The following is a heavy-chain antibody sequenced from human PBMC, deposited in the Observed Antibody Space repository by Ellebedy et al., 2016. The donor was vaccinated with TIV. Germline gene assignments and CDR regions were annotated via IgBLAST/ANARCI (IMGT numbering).Heavy chain of an antibody. Sequence: PGGSLRLSCAASGFTFSSYGMHWVRQAPGKGLEWVAVISYDGSDKDSADPVKGRFTISSDTSKNTLYLQMNSLGAEDTAVYYCAKVLSSIAARRPSSGMNVWGQGTTVTVSS. J-gene: IGHJ6*02. CDR2: ISYDGSDK. CDR3: AKVLSSIAARRPSSGMNV. CDR1: GFTFSSYG. D-gene: IGHD6-6*01. V-gene: IGHV3-30*18.